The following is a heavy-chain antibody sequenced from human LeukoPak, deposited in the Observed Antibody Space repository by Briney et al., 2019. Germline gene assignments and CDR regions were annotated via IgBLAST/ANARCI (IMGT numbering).Heavy chain of an antibody. CDR3: ARDYYDSSGKDDY. Sequence: ASVKVSCKASGGTFSSYAISWVRQAPGQGLELTGGIIPIFGTANYAQKFQGRVTITTDESTSTAYMELSSLRSEDTAVYYCARDYYDSSGKDDYWGQGTLVTVSS. D-gene: IGHD3-22*01. CDR2: IIPIFGTA. V-gene: IGHV1-69*05. J-gene: IGHJ4*02. CDR1: GGTFSSYA.